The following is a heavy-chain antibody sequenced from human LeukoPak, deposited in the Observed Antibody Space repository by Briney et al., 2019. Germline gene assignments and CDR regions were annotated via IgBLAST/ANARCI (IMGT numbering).Heavy chain of an antibody. D-gene: IGHD6-13*01. CDR1: GRSISSSFY. Sequence: SQTLSLTCTVSGRSISSSFYWVWIRQPPGKGLDWIGSISFSGGTKYNPSLKSRVTISVDTSKNQFSLSLISVTATDTAVYFCARTLYTSTWTAAGYWGQGTLVTVSS. CDR2: ISFSGGT. J-gene: IGHJ4*02. V-gene: IGHV4-39*01. CDR3: ARTLYTSTWTAAGY.